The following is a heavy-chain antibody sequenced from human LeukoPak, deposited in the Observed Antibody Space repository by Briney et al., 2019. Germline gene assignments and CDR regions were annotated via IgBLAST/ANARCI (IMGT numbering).Heavy chain of an antibody. CDR2: INHSGST. CDR3: ARDVRIAAAGNSWFDP. V-gene: IGHV4-34*09. J-gene: IGHJ5*02. CDR1: GGSFSGYY. D-gene: IGHD6-13*01. Sequence: SETLSLTCAVYGGSFSGYYWSWIRQPPGKGLEWIGEINHSGSTNYNPSLKSRVTISVDTSKNQFSLKLSSVTAADTAVYYCARDVRIAAAGNSWFDPWGQGTLVTVSS.